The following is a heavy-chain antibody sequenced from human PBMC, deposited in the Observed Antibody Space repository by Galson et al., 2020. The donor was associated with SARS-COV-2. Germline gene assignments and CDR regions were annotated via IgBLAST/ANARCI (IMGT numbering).Heavy chain of an antibody. D-gene: IGHD3-10*01. CDR2: INPNSGDT. CDR1: GYTLTELS. CDR3: TRGSNSSPFYHFDP. J-gene: IGHJ5*02. V-gene: IGHV1-2*02. Sequence: ASVKVSCKVSGYTLTELSMHWVRQAPGKGLEWMGGINPNSGDTDVAQKFQGRVTMTTDTSLTTAYMELSRLTSDDTAVYYCTRGSNSSPFYHFDPWGQGTLVTVSS.